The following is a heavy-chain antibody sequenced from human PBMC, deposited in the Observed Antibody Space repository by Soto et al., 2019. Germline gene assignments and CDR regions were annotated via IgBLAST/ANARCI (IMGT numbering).Heavy chain of an antibody. Sequence: TSETLSLTCTVSGGSISSYYWSWIRQPPGKGLEWIGYIYYSGSTNYNPSLKSRVTISVDTSKNQFPLKLSSVTAADTAVYYCAGPPPGISTRRGVFDIWGKGTMVTVS. D-gene: IGHD2-8*02. CDR2: IYYSGST. J-gene: IGHJ3*02. V-gene: IGHV4-59*01. CDR3: AGPPPGISTRRGVFDI. CDR1: GGSISSYY.